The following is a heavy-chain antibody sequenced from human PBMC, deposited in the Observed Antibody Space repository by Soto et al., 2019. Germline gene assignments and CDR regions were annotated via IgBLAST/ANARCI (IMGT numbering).Heavy chain of an antibody. CDR3: AKAPHASDYAGRGFDF. D-gene: IGHD5-12*01. Sequence: EVQLLESRGGLEQTGGSLRLACAASGFNFDSYAMGWVRQAPGKGLEWVSAISSRGDRVYYADSVKGRSTISRDNSKNTLFLQMNSLRAEDTAVFYCAKAPHASDYAGRGFDFLGQGTLVTVSS. J-gene: IGHJ4*02. CDR1: GFNFDSYA. V-gene: IGHV3-23*01. CDR2: ISSRGDRV.